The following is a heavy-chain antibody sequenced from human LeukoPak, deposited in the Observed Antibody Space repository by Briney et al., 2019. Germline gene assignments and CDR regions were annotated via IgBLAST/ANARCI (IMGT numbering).Heavy chain of an antibody. V-gene: IGHV3-23*01. CDR1: GFTFSSYA. CDR3: ARFAAGGSYYYYMDV. Sequence: SGGSLRLSCAASGFTFSSYAMSWVRQAPGKGLEWVSAISGSGGSTYYADSVKGRFTISRDNAKNSLYLKMNSLRADDTAVYYCARFAAGGSYYYYMDVWGKGTTVTVSS. CDR2: ISGSGGST. J-gene: IGHJ6*03. D-gene: IGHD3-10*01.